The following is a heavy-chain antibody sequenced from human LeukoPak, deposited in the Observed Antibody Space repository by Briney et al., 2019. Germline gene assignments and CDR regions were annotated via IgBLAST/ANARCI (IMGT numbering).Heavy chain of an antibody. D-gene: IGHD6-13*01. Sequence: GGSLRLSCAASGFTVSSNYMSWVRQAPGKGLEWVSVIYSGGSTYHADSVKGRFTISRDNSKNTLYLQMNSLRAEDTAVYYCARGIAAAGYDAFDIWGQGTMVTVSS. J-gene: IGHJ3*02. CDR3: ARGIAAAGYDAFDI. V-gene: IGHV3-53*01. CDR2: IYSGGST. CDR1: GFTVSSNY.